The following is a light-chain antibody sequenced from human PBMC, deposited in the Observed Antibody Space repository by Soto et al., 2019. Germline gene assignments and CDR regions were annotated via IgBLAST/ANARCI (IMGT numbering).Light chain of an antibody. CDR2: DNN. Sequence: QSVLTQPPSMSAAPGQMVAISCSGTSSNIGDNSVSWYQHFPGTAPKVLIYDNNRRPSGIPDRFSGSKSGTSATLTIIGLQTGDEADYYCQSYDSNLSGSLFGGGTKLTVL. CDR3: QSYDSNLSGSL. V-gene: IGLV1-51*01. J-gene: IGLJ2*01. CDR1: SSNIGDNS.